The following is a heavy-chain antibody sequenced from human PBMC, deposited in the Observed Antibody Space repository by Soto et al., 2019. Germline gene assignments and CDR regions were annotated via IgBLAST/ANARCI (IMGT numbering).Heavy chain of an antibody. D-gene: IGHD3-22*01. CDR3: VRGIGKSWLAF. CDR2: TYYRSKWYN. Sequence: SQTLSLTCAISGDSVSSSSVTWNWIRQSPSRGLEWLGRTYYRSKWYNDYAESVKSRITINPDTSKNQFSLHLNSVTPEDTAVYYCVRGIGKSWLAFWGQGTLVTVSS. CDR1: GDSVSSSSVT. V-gene: IGHV6-1*01. J-gene: IGHJ4*02.